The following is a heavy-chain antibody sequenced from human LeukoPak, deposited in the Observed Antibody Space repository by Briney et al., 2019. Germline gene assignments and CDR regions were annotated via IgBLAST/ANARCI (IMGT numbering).Heavy chain of an antibody. CDR1: GFTFSTYG. Sequence: GGSLRLSCAASGFTFSTYGMYWVRQAPGKGLEWAALIWNDGSKEYYADSVKGRFTISRDNSKNTLYLQMNSLRVEDTAVYYCAKGAFWTGYSEYFDPLGQGILVTVSS. V-gene: IGHV3-33*06. D-gene: IGHD3/OR15-3a*01. CDR2: IWNDGSKE. CDR3: AKGAFWTGYSEYFDP. J-gene: IGHJ4*02.